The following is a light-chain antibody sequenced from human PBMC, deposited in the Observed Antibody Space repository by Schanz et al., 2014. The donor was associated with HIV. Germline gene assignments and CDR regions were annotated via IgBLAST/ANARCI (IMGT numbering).Light chain of an antibody. J-gene: IGKJ2*01. CDR3: QQSNTFPYT. CDR2: AAS. CDR1: QSVKTF. V-gene: IGKV1-39*01. Sequence: DVQMTQSPSSLSASVGDRVIITCRASQSVKTFVNWYQHKPGKAPRLLIYAASTLQRGVPSRFSGSGSGTEFTLTISSLQPDDFATYYCQQSNTFPYTFGQGTKLEIK.